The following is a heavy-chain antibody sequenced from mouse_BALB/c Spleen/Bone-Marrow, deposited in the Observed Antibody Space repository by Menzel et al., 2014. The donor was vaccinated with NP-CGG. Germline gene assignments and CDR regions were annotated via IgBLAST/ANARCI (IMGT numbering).Heavy chain of an antibody. J-gene: IGHJ3*01. D-gene: IGHD2-2*01. CDR2: INSNGGGT. Sequence: EVQRVESGGGLVQPGGSLKLSCAASGFTFSRYDMSWVRQTPDMRLELVANINSNGGGTYYPDSVKGRFTISRDNAKNTLYLRMSGLKSEDTAMYFRARGGVKVWFAYWGQGTLVTVSA. V-gene: IGHV5-6-3*01. CDR3: ARGGVKVWFAY. CDR1: GFTFSRYD.